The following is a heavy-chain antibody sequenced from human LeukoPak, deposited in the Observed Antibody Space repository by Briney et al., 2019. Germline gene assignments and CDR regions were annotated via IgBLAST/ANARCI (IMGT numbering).Heavy chain of an antibody. CDR2: INHSGGT. D-gene: IGHD4-17*01. Sequence: SETLSLTCAVYGGSVSGYYWSWIRQPPGKGLEWIGEINHSGGTNYNPSLKSRVTISVDTSKNQFSLELTSVTAADTAVYYCARRNDYGDYEPSDYWGQGTLVTVSS. CDR3: ARRNDYGDYEPSDY. CDR1: GGSVSGYY. V-gene: IGHV4-34*01. J-gene: IGHJ4*02.